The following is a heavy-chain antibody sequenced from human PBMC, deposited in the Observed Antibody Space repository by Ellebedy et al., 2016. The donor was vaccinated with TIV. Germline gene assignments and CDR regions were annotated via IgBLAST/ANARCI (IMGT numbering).Heavy chain of an antibody. V-gene: IGHV3-53*01. J-gene: IGHJ4*02. CDR1: GFTVSSNY. Sequence: GESLKISCAASGFTVSSNYMSWVRQAPGKGLEWVSVIYSGGSTYYADSVKGRFTISRDNSKNTLYLQMNSLRAEDTAVYYCAKDIEGQPSYFDYWGQGTLVTVSS. CDR2: IYSGGST. CDR3: AKDIEGQPSYFDY. D-gene: IGHD2-15*01.